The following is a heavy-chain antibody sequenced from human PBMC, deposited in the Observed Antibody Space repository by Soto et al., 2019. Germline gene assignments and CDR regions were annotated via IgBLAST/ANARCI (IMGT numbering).Heavy chain of an antibody. CDR3: ARDTAMALPDA. Sequence: QVQLVQSGTEVKKPGASVKVSCKASGYTFTSYAISWVRQAHGQGLEWMGWINPYNGNTNYAQKLQGRVTMTTDTSTSTAYMALRSLRSDDTAVYYCARDTAMALPDAWGQGTLVTVSS. J-gene: IGHJ4*02. V-gene: IGHV1-18*01. CDR1: GYTFTSYA. D-gene: IGHD5-18*01. CDR2: INPYNGNT.